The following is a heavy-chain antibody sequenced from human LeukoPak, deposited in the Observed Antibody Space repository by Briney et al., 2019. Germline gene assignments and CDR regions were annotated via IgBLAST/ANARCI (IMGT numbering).Heavy chain of an antibody. CDR1: GFTFSSYA. Sequence: GGSLILSCAASGFTFSSYAMSWVRQAPGKGLEWVSAISGSGGSTYYADSVKGRFTISRDNSKNTLYLQMNSLRAEDTAVYYCAKLGSAMVLYYFDYWGQGTLVTVSS. D-gene: IGHD5-18*01. J-gene: IGHJ4*02. V-gene: IGHV3-23*01. CDR3: AKLGSAMVLYYFDY. CDR2: ISGSGGST.